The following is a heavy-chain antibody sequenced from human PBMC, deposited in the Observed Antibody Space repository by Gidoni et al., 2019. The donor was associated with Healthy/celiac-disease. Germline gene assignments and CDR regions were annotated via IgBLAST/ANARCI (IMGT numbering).Heavy chain of an antibody. CDR1: GGSFSGYY. V-gene: IGHV4-34*01. CDR3: ARGSRRLKD. CDR2: INHSGST. J-gene: IGHJ4*02. D-gene: IGHD5-12*01. Sequence: QVQLQQWGAGLLKPSETLSPTCAVYGGSFSGYYCSWTRQPPGKGLEWIGEINHSGSTNYNPSLKSRVTISVDTSKNQFYLKLSSVSAADTAVYYCARGSRRLKDWGQGTLVTVSS.